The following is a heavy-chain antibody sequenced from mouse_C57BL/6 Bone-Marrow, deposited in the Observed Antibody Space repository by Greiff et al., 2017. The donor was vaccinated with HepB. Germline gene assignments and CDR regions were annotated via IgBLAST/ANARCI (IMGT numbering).Heavy chain of an antibody. CDR1: GYTFTDYN. J-gene: IGHJ1*03. V-gene: IGHV1-22*01. D-gene: IGHD2-3*01. Sequence: EVQLQQPGAELVKPGASVKMSCKASGYTFTDYNMHWVKQSHGKSLEWIGYINPNNGGTSYNQKFKGKATLTVNKSSSTAYMALRSLTSEDSAVYYCARDGYYTYWYFDVWCTGTTVTVSS. CDR3: ARDGYYTYWYFDV. CDR2: INPNNGGT.